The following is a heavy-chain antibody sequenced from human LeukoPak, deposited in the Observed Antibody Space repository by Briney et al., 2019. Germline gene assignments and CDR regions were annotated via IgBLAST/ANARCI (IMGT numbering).Heavy chain of an antibody. J-gene: IGHJ4*02. CDR2: ISYDGSNK. Sequence: GRSLRLSCAASGFTFSSYGMHWVRQAPGKGLEWVAVISYDGSNKYYADSVKGRFTISRDNSKNTLYLQMNSLRAEDTAVYYCAREEDSSGYYSFDYWGQGTLVTVSS. CDR3: AREEDSSGYYSFDY. CDR1: GFTFSSYG. D-gene: IGHD3-22*01. V-gene: IGHV3-30*03.